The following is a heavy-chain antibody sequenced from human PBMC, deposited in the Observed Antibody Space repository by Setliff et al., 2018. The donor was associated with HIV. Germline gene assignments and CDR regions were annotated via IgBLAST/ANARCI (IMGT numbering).Heavy chain of an antibody. CDR1: GYTFTSFY. Sequence: ASVKVSCKASGYTFTSFYMHWVRQAPGQGLEWMGIINPSGGSTSYAQKFQGRVTMTRDTSTSTVYMELSSLRSEDTAIYYCARSGREANLCGLYGVHYFDYWGQGTLVTVSS. V-gene: IGHV1-46*01. CDR2: INPSGGST. D-gene: IGHD4-17*01. CDR3: ARSGREANLCGLYGVHYFDY. J-gene: IGHJ4*02.